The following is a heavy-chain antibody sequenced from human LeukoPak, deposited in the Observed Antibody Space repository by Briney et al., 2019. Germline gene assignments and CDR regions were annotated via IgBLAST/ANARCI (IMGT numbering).Heavy chain of an antibody. CDR1: GGSISSYY. CDR2: IYTSGST. V-gene: IGHV4-4*07. CDR3: ARAAPIFGVGEPYYYYYMDV. D-gene: IGHD3-3*01. Sequence: SETLSLTCTVSGGSISSYYWSWIRQPAGKGLEWIGRIYTSGSTNYNASLKSRVSMSVDTSKNQFSLKLSSVTAADTAVYYCARAAPIFGVGEPYYYYYMDVWGKGTTVTVSS. J-gene: IGHJ6*03.